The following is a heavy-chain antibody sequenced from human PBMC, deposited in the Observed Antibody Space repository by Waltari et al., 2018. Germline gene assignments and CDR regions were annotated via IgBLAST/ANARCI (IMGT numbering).Heavy chain of an antibody. CDR1: KYTFTDYF. V-gene: IGHV1-2*02. J-gene: IGHJ4*02. CDR2: MNPDNADT. D-gene: IGHD5-18*01. CDR3: SRYSYGGYYFDY. Sequence: QVQLVQSGAEVKKPGASVKVSCKASKYTFTDYFIHWVRQAPGQGLGWMGWMNPDNADTNYAQKFQGRVTMTRDTSISTAYMELSRLGSYDTAVYFWSRYSYGGYYFDYWGQGTLVTVSS.